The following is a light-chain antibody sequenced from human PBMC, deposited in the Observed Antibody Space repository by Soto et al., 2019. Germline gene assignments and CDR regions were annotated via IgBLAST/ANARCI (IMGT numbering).Light chain of an antibody. CDR2: EVS. V-gene: IGLV2-8*01. CDR3: SSYAGSSYV. J-gene: IGLJ1*01. Sequence: QSLLTQPRAVSGSPGQSVTISCTGTSSDVGGYNYVSWYQQHPGKAPKLMIYEVSKRPSGVPDRFSGSKSGNTASLTVSGLQADDEAEYYCSSYAGSSYVFGTGTKVPVL. CDR1: SSDVGGYNY.